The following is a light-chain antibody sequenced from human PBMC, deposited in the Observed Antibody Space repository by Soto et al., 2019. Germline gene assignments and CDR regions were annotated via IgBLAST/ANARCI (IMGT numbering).Light chain of an antibody. CDR1: SSDVGGYNY. CDR2: DVS. J-gene: IGLJ1*01. V-gene: IGLV2-14*01. Sequence: ALTQPASVSGSPGQSITISCTGTSSDVGGYNYVSWYQQHPGKAPKLMIYDVSNRPSGVSNRFSGSKSGNTASLTISGLQAEDEADYYCSSYTSSSTLEGVFGTGTKVTVL. CDR3: SSYTSSSTLEGV.